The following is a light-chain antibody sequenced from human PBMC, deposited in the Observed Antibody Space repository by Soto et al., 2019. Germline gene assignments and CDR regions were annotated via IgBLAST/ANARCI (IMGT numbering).Light chain of an antibody. J-gene: IGKJ1*01. Sequence: EIVMTQSPATLSVSPGERATLSCRASQSVSSRLAWYQQKRGQAPRLLIYDASTRATGIPARFSGSGSGTEFNLTISSLQSEEFAIYYCRHYNNWPTETFRQGTKVDI. CDR1: QSVSSR. CDR2: DAS. V-gene: IGKV3-15*01. CDR3: RHYNNWPTET.